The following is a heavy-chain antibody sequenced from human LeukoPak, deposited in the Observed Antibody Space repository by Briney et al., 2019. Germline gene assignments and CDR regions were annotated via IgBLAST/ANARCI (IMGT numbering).Heavy chain of an antibody. CDR2: LGTAGDR. CDR1: GFTFSSYD. D-gene: IGHD2-15*01. J-gene: IGHJ3*02. V-gene: IGHV3-13*01. CDR3: TRGGRDGFDI. Sequence: GGSLRLSCAASGFTFSSYDMHWVRQATGKGLEWVSGLGTAGDRYYSGSVKGRFTISRENAKSSLYLQMNSLTVGDTALYYCTRGGRDGFDIWGRGTVVTVSS.